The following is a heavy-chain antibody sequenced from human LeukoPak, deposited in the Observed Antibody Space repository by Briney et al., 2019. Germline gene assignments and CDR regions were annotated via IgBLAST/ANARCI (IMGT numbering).Heavy chain of an antibody. Sequence: PGGSLKLSCAASGFTLSNYWMHWVRQAPGKGLEWVANIRQDGGEIYYVGSVKGRFSISRDNAKNSVYLQMNSLSAEDTAVYYCARALSAWGQGTLVTVSS. CDR1: GFTLSNYW. J-gene: IGHJ4*02. V-gene: IGHV3-7*03. D-gene: IGHD3-3*01. CDR3: ARALSA. CDR2: IRQDGGEI.